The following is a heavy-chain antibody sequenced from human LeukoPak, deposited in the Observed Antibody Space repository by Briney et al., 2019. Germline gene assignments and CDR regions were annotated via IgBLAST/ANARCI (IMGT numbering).Heavy chain of an antibody. J-gene: IGHJ4*02. Sequence: PGGSLRLSCAASGFTFSSYAMHWVRQAPGKGLEWVAVISYDGSNKYYADSVRGRFTISRDNSKNTLYLQMNSLRAEDTAVYYCVRDLAAASDWGQGTLVTVSS. D-gene: IGHD6-13*01. CDR2: ISYDGSNK. V-gene: IGHV3-30*14. CDR1: GFTFSSYA. CDR3: VRDLAAASD.